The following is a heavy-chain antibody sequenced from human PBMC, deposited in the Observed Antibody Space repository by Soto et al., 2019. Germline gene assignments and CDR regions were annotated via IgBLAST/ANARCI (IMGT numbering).Heavy chain of an antibody. J-gene: IGHJ4*02. Sequence: GGSLRLSCAASGFTFKSYAMSWVRQAPGKGLEWVSAVTGSGDSTFYADSVKGRFTISRDNSKNTLYLQMNSLGAEDTALYYCAKLRAVAGTLSAVDYWGQGTQVTVSS. CDR1: GFTFKSYA. D-gene: IGHD6-19*01. V-gene: IGHV3-23*01. CDR2: VTGSGDST. CDR3: AKLRAVAGTLSAVDY.